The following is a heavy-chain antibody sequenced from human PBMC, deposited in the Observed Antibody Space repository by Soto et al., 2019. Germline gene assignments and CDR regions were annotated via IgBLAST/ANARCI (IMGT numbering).Heavy chain of an antibody. CDR1: GGSFSGYY. D-gene: IGHD3-3*01. V-gene: IGHV4-34*01. Sequence: LSLTCAVYGGSFSGYYWSCIRQPPGKGLEWIGEINHSGSTNYNPSLKSRVTISVDTSKNQFSLKLSSVTAADTAAYYCAIVTIPERRNDYWGQGTLVTGLL. CDR3: AIVTIPERRNDY. CDR2: INHSGST. J-gene: IGHJ4*02.